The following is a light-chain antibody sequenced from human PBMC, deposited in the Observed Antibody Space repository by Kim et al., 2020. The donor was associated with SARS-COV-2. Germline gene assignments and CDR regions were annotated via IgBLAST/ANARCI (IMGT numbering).Light chain of an antibody. V-gene: IGKV1-9*01. J-gene: IGKJ4*01. CDR2: GAS. CDR1: QGINSY. Sequence: SASVGDRVTITCRASQGINSYLAWYQQKSGKAPKLLIYGASTLQGGVPSRFSGSGSGTEFSLTISSLQPEDFATYSCQQVNSYPLTFGGGTKLEI. CDR3: QQVNSYPLT.